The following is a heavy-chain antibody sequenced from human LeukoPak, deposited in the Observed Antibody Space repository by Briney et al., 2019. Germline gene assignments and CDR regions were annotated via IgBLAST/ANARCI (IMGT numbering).Heavy chain of an antibody. CDR2: ISASGGDT. D-gene: IGHD2-8*01. CDR1: GYTFTSYG. V-gene: IGHV3-23*01. J-gene: IGHJ5*02. Sequence: SCKASGYTFTSYGISWVRQAPGKGLEWVSGISASGGDTYYADSVKGRFTISRDNSKNTLSLQMNSLRVEDTAIYYCAKDVRRCNGACTWGQGTLVTVSS. CDR3: AKDVRRCNGACT.